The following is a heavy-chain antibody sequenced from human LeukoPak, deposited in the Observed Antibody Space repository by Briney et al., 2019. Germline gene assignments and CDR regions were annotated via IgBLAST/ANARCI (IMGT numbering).Heavy chain of an antibody. CDR2: IYTSGST. Sequence: KASETLSLTCTVSGNSISSGDYYWSWIRQPAGKGLEWIGRIYTSGSTTYNPSLKSRVTISGDTSENQFSLRLSSVTAADTAVYYCARRLGRKFGERFYYYYYMDVWGKGTTVTISS. J-gene: IGHJ6*03. CDR3: ARRLGRKFGERFYYYYYMDV. V-gene: IGHV4-61*02. D-gene: IGHD3-10*01. CDR1: GNSISSGDYY.